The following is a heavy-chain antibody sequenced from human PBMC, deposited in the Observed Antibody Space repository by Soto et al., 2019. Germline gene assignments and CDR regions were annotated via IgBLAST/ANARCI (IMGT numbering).Heavy chain of an antibody. Sequence: SETLSLTCAVSGGSISSSNWWSWVRQPPGKGLEWIGEIYHSGSTNYNPSLKSRVTISVDKSKNQFSLKLSSVTAADTAVYYCARGLGGEDDDSSAYYTNFDYWGQGTLVTVSS. CDR3: ARGLGGEDDDSSAYYTNFDY. CDR1: GGSISSSNW. J-gene: IGHJ4*02. D-gene: IGHD3-22*01. V-gene: IGHV4-4*02. CDR2: IYHSGST.